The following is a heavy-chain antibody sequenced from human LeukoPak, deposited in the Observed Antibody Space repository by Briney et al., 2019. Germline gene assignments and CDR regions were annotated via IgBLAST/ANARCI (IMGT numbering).Heavy chain of an antibody. CDR1: GGSISSYY. D-gene: IGHD1-14*01. CDR3: ARPPLTGDAFDI. Sequence: SETLSLTCTVSGGSISSYYWSWIRQPPGKGLEWIGSIYYSGSTYYNPSLKSRVTISVDTSKNQFSLKLSSVTAADTAVYYCARPPLTGDAFDIWGQGTMVTVSS. CDR2: IYYSGST. J-gene: IGHJ3*02. V-gene: IGHV4-59*05.